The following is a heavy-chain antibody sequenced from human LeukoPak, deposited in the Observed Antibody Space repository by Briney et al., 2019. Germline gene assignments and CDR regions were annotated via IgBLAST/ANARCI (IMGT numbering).Heavy chain of an antibody. V-gene: IGHV4-59*01. Sequence: PSETLSLTCTVSGGSISSYYWSWIRQPPGKGLEWIWYIYYTGSTNYNPSLKSRVTISVDTSKNQFSLKVSSVTAADTAVYYCARERSSSSSYFDYWGQGTLVSVSS. D-gene: IGHD6-6*01. CDR3: ARERSSSSSYFDY. J-gene: IGHJ4*02. CDR1: GGSISSYY. CDR2: IYYTGST.